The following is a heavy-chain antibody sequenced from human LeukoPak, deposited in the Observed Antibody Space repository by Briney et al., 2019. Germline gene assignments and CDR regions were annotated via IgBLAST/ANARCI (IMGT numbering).Heavy chain of an antibody. J-gene: IGHJ4*02. V-gene: IGHV3-11*01. Sequence: GGSLRLSCAASGFIFRDYYMSWIRQAPGKGLEWISYISSGGSTIYYTDSVKGRFTISRDDAKNSLYLHMNDLRAEGTAVYYCAREGWLQPQYYFDYWGQGTLVTVSS. CDR2: ISSGGSTI. D-gene: IGHD5-24*01. CDR3: AREGWLQPQYYFDY. CDR1: GFIFRDYY.